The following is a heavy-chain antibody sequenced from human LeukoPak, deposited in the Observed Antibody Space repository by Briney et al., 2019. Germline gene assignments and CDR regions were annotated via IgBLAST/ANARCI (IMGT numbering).Heavy chain of an antibody. CDR1: GFSFSSYA. V-gene: IGHV3-23*01. CDR2: MSSSDDGR. J-gene: IGHJ4*02. CDR3: ARAGERTSFDY. Sequence: PGGSLRLSCATSGFSFSSYAMSWVRQAPGKGLEWVSAMSSSDDGRYYAASVRGRFTISRDTSRSTLYLQMNSLRAEDAAVYYCARAGERTSFDYWGQGTLVTVSS. D-gene: IGHD1-26*01.